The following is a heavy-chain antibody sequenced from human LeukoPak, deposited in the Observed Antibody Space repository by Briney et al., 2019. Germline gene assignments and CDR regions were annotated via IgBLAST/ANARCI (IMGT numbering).Heavy chain of an antibody. CDR3: ARDRMAGMDV. J-gene: IGHJ6*02. CDR1: GFTFSDYY. D-gene: IGHD5-24*01. CDR2: ISSSGSSI. V-gene: IGHV3-11*04. Sequence: GGSLRLSCVASGFTFSDYYMSWIRQAPGKGLEWVSYISSSGSSIYYADSVKGRFTISRDNSKNTLYLQMNSLRAEDTAVYYCARDRMAGMDVWGQGTTVTVSS.